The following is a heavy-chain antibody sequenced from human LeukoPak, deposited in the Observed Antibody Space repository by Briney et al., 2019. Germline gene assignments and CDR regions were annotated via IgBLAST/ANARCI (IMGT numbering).Heavy chain of an antibody. V-gene: IGHV1-69*13. CDR2: IIPIFGTA. CDR3: ARSWYYYDSSGYSLDY. J-gene: IGHJ4*02. CDR1: GGTFSSYA. Sequence: ASAKVSCKASGGTFSSYAISWVRQAPGQGLEWMGGIIPIFGTANYAQKFQGRVTITADESTSTAYMELSSLRSEDTAVYYCARSWYYYDSSGYSLDYWGQGTLVTVSS. D-gene: IGHD3-22*01.